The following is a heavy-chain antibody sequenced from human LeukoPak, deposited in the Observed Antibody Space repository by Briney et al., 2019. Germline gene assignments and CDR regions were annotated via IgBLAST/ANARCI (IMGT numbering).Heavy chain of an antibody. V-gene: IGHV1-2*02. D-gene: IGHD3-10*01. CDR1: GYTFTGYY. CDR3: ARTSSQLLWFGELWD. Sequence: ASVKVYCKASGYTFTGYYMHWVRQAPGQGLEWMGWINPNSGGTNYAQKFQGRVTMTRDTSISTAYMELSRLRSDDTAVYYCARTSSQLLWFGELWDWGQGTLVTVSS. J-gene: IGHJ4*02. CDR2: INPNSGGT.